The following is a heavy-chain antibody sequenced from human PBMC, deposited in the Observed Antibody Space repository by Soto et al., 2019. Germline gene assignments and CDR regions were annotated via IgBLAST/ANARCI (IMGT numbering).Heavy chain of an antibody. J-gene: IGHJ6*02. Sequence: GGSLRLSCAASGFTFSSYGMHWVRQAPGKGLEWVAVISYDGSNKYYADSVKGRFTISRDNSKNTLYLQMNSLRAEDTAVYYCAKDGILDTAMVTPYYYGMDVWGQGTTVTVSS. D-gene: IGHD5-18*01. V-gene: IGHV3-30*18. CDR1: GFTFSSYG. CDR3: AKDGILDTAMVTPYYYGMDV. CDR2: ISYDGSNK.